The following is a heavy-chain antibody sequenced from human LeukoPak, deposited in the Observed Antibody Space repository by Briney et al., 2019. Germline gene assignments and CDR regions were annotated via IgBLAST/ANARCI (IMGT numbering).Heavy chain of an antibody. Sequence: TLSLTCTVSGGSISSGGYYWSWIRQPPGKALEWLALIYWNDDKRYSPSLKSRLTITKDTSKNQVVLTMTNMDPVDTATYYCAHRNYYDSSGYANWGQGTLVTVSS. CDR3: AHRNYYDSSGYAN. V-gene: IGHV2-5*01. D-gene: IGHD3-22*01. CDR1: GGSISSGGYY. J-gene: IGHJ4*02. CDR2: IYWNDDK.